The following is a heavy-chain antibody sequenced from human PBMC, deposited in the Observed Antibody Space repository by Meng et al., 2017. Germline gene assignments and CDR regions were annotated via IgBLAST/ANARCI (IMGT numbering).Heavy chain of an antibody. V-gene: IGHV1-69*06. CDR2: IIPIFGTA. CDR3: ASLTGWFDP. J-gene: IGHJ5*02. D-gene: IGHD3-10*01. CDR1: GGTFSSYS. Sequence: QVQLGVSGSEVKTPGSSVKVSFKASGGTFSSYSISWVRQAPGQGLEWMGGIIPIFGTANYAQKFQGRVTITADKSTSTAYMELSSLRSEDTAVYYCASLTGWFDPWGQGTLVTVSS.